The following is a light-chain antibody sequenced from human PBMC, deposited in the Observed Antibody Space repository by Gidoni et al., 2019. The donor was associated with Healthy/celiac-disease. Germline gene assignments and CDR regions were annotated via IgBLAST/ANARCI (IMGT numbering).Light chain of an antibody. CDR1: SSDVGSYNL. V-gene: IGLV2-23*01. CDR2: EGS. CDR3: CSYAGSSTFWV. Sequence: QSALTQPASVSGSPGQSITISCTGTSSDVGSYNLVSWYQQHPGKAPKLMIYEGSKRPSGVSNRFSGSKSGNTASLTIFGLQAGDEADYYCCSYAGSSTFWVFGGGTKLTDL. J-gene: IGLJ3*02.